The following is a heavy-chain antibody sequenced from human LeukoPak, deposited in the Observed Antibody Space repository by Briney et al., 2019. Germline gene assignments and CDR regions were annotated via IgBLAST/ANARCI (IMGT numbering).Heavy chain of an antibody. J-gene: IGHJ4*02. D-gene: IGHD5-18*01. V-gene: IGHV3-21*01. Sequence: GGSLRLSCAASGFTFSSYSMNWVRQAPGKGLEWVSSISGSSTFIYYADSVKGRFTISRDNAKNSLYLQMNSLRAEDTAVYYCVRETPGLYSYHYWGQGTLVTVSS. CDR1: GFTFSSYS. CDR3: VRETPGLYSYHY. CDR2: ISGSSTFI.